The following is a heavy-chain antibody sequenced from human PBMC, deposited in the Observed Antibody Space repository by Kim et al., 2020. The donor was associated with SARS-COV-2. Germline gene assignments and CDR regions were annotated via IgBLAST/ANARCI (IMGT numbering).Heavy chain of an antibody. J-gene: IGHJ5*02. V-gene: IGHV3-53*01. CDR2: IYSGGST. CDR1: GFTVSSNY. D-gene: IGHD2-21*01. Sequence: GGSLRLSCAASGFTVSSNYMSWVRQAPGKGLEWVSVIYSGGSTYYADSVKGRFTISRDNSKNTLYLQMNSLRAEDTAVYYCAREGGLFQGWFDPWGQGTLVTVSS. CDR3: AREGGLFQGWFDP.